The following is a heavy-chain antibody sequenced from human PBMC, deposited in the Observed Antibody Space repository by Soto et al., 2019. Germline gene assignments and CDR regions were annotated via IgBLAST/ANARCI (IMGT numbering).Heavy chain of an antibody. CDR1: GYSISSGYY. CDR3: ARIGGSSGWYSGD. J-gene: IGHJ4*02. Sequence: SETLSLTCAVSGYSISSGYYWGWIRQPPGKGLEWIGSIYHSGSTYYNPSLKSRVTISVDTSKNQFSLKLSSVTAADTAVYYCARIGGSSGWYSGDWGQGTLVTVSS. D-gene: IGHD6-19*01. V-gene: IGHV4-38-2*01. CDR2: IYHSGST.